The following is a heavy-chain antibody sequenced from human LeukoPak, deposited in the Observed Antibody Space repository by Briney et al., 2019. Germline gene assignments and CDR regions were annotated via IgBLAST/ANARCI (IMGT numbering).Heavy chain of an antibody. CDR2: INHSGST. CDR1: GGSFSGYY. CDR3: ARGPGQHAFDI. Sequence: ETLSLTCAVYGGSFSGYYWSWIRQPPGKGLEWIGEINHSGSTNYNPSLKSRVTISVDTSKNQFSLKLSSVTAADTAVYYCARGPGQHAFDIWGQGTMVTVSS. J-gene: IGHJ3*02. V-gene: IGHV4-34*01.